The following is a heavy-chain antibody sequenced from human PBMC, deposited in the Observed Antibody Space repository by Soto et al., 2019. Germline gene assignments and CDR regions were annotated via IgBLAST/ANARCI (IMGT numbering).Heavy chain of an antibody. CDR1: GFTFSNYD. D-gene: IGHD3-22*01. J-gene: IGHJ3*02. CDR2: VSYGGSNK. V-gene: IGHV3-30*18. Sequence: QVQLVESGGGVVQPGRSLRLSCAASGFTFSNYDMHWVRQAPGKGLEWVAVVSYGGSNKYYADSLKDRVTISRDNSKSTLYLQLNSLISEDTAVYYCAKLDDSSGYDAFDIWGQGTMVTVSS. CDR3: AKLDDSSGYDAFDI.